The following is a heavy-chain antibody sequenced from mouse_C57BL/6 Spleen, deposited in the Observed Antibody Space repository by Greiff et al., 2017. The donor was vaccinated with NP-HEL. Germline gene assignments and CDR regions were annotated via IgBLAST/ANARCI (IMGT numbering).Heavy chain of an antibody. J-gene: IGHJ1*03. CDR2: INPNNGGT. V-gene: IGHV1-22*01. CDR3: ARVAPHYDGYYRGYCDV. CDR1: GYTFTDYN. D-gene: IGHD2-3*01. Sequence: EVQLQQSGPELVKPGASVKMSCKASGYTFTDYNMHWVKQSHGKSLEWIGYINPNNGGTSYNQKFQGKATLTVNKSSSTAYMELRSLTSEDSAVYYCARVAPHYDGYYRGYCDVWGTGTTVTVSS.